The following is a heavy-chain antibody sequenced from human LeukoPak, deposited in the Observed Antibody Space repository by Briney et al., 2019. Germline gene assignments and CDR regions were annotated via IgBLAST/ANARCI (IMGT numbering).Heavy chain of an antibody. J-gene: IGHJ6*03. D-gene: IGHD6-19*01. CDR1: GGSISSYY. V-gene: IGHV4-59*08. CDR2: IYYIRST. Sequence: PSETLSLTCTVSGGSISSYYWSWIRQPPAKGLDWIGCIYYIRSTNYNPSLKSRLTISVDTSKNQFSLKLSSVTAADTAVYYCARHTWAVAGTRYYYYMDVWGKGTTVTISS. CDR3: ARHTWAVAGTRYYYYMDV.